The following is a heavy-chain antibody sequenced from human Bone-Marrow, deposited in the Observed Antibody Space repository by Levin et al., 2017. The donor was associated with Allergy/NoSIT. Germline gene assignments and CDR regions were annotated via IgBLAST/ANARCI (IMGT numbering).Heavy chain of an antibody. V-gene: IGHV3-30*04. CDR3: ARDYYDSSGYYYLDY. CDR1: GFTFSSYA. Sequence: GESLKISCAASGFTFSSYAMHWVRQAPGKGLEWVAVISYDGSNKYYADSVKGRFTISRDNSKNTLYLQMNSLRAEDTAVYYCARDYYDSSGYYYLDYWGQGTLVTVSS. J-gene: IGHJ4*02. CDR2: ISYDGSNK. D-gene: IGHD3-22*01.